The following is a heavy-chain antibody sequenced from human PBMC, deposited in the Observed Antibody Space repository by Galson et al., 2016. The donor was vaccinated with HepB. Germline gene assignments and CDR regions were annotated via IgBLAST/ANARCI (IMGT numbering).Heavy chain of an antibody. Sequence: SLRLSCAASGLTFSSYEMNWVRQAPGKGLEWVSYVSTSGSATTMFYADSVKGRFTISRDNAKNALYLQMNSLRAEDTAVYYCARDPMRFAFDLWGQGTMVTVSS. CDR2: VSTSGSATTM. J-gene: IGHJ3*01. CDR1: GLTFSSYE. CDR3: ARDPMRFAFDL. V-gene: IGHV3-48*03.